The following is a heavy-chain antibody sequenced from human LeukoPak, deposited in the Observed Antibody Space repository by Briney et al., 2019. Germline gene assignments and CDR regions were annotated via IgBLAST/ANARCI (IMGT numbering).Heavy chain of an antibody. J-gene: IGHJ2*01. Sequence: SETLSLTRTVSGGSISSGSYYWSWIRQPAGKGLEWIGRIYTSGSTNYNPSLKSRVTISVDTSKNQFSLKLSSVTAADTAVYYCARGSGRYWYFDLWGRGTLVTVSS. CDR2: IYTSGST. CDR3: ARGSGRYWYFDL. CDR1: GGSISSGSYY. V-gene: IGHV4-61*02. D-gene: IGHD1-14*01.